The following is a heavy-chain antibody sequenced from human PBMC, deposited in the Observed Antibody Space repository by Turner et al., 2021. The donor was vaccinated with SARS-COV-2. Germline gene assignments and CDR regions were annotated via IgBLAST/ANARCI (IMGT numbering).Heavy chain of an antibody. V-gene: IGHV3-30*18. Sequence: QVQLVESGGGVVQPGRSLSLSCAASGFTFSSYGIHWVRQAPGKGLEWVAVISYDGSNKYYADSVKGRFTISRNNSKNTLYLQMNSLRAEDTAVYYCAKGESQYFDYWGQGTLVTVSS. J-gene: IGHJ4*02. CDR1: GFTFSSYG. CDR2: ISYDGSNK. CDR3: AKGESQYFDY.